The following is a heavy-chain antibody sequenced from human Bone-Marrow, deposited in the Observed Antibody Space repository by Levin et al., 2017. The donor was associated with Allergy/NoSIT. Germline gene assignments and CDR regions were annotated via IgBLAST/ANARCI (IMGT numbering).Heavy chain of an antibody. CDR1: GGSFSDYF. CDR2: ITHNGST. CDR3: ARDQDRPFDY. D-gene: IGHD2-15*01. V-gene: IGHV4-34*01. Sequence: PSETLSLTCAVYGGSFSDYFWSWIRQPPGKGLEWIGDITHNGSTNYNPSLKSRVTISVDTSKNQFSLKLHSVTAADTAVYFCARDQDRPFDYWGQGNLVTVSS. J-gene: IGHJ4*02.